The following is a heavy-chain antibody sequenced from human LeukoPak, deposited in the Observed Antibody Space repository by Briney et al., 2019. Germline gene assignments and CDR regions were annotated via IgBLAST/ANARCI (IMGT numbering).Heavy chain of an antibody. D-gene: IGHD3-22*01. CDR2: IKQDGSEK. CDR3: ARDFPGRRSKFHYYDSSGFTFDY. J-gene: IGHJ4*02. CDR1: GFTFSSYL. V-gene: IGHV3-7*01. Sequence: GGSLRLSCAASGFTFSSYLMSWVRQAPGKGLEWVANIKQDGSEKYYVDSVKGRFTISRDNAKNSLYLQMNSLRAEDTAVYYCARDFPGRRSKFHYYDSSGFTFDYWGQGTLVTVPS.